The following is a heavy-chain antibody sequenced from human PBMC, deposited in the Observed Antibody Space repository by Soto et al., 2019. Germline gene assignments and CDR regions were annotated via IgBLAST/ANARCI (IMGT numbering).Heavy chain of an antibody. J-gene: IGHJ6*02. CDR1: GGSISSSSYY. D-gene: IGHD3-10*01. CDR3: AKKEVRGGKSNYYYGMDV. Sequence: SETLSLTCTVSGGSISSSSYYWGWIRQPPGKGLEWIGSIYYSGSTYYNPSLKSRVTISVDTSKNQFSLKLSSVTAADTAVYYCAKKEVRGGKSNYYYGMDVWGQGTTVTVSS. CDR2: IYYSGST. V-gene: IGHV4-39*01.